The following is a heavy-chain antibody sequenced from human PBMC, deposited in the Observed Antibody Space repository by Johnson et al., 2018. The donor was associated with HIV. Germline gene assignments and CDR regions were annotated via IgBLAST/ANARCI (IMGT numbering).Heavy chain of an antibody. CDR2: IRYDVSNK. J-gene: IGHJ3*02. D-gene: IGHD1-1*01. Sequence: QVQLVESGGGVVQPGGSLRLSCAASGFTFSSYVMHWVRQAPGKGLEWVAFIRYDVSNKYYADSVKGRFTISRDNSKNTLYLQMNSLRAEDTAVYYCAKDATLQDGTGAFDIWGQGTMVTVSS. V-gene: IGHV3-30*02. CDR1: GFTFSSYV. CDR3: AKDATLQDGTGAFDI.